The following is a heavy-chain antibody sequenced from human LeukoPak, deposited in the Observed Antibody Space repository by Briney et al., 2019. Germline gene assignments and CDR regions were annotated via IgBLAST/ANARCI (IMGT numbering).Heavy chain of an antibody. Sequence: GGSLRLSCAASGFTFSTYSMNWVRQAPGKGLEWVSSISTDSTYIYYADSVKGRFTVSRDNGRNSLYLQMNSVRAEDTAVYYCARRGGGGRSDALDIWGQGTMVTVSS. CDR1: GFTFSTYS. V-gene: IGHV3-21*01. D-gene: IGHD2-21*01. J-gene: IGHJ3*02. CDR2: ISTDSTYI. CDR3: ARRGGGGRSDALDI.